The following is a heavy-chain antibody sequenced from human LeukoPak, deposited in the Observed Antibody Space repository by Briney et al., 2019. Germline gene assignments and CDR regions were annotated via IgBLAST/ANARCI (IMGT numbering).Heavy chain of an antibody. J-gene: IGHJ4*02. CDR2: IYYSGST. CDR1: GGSISSSSYY. V-gene: IGHV4-39*07. Sequence: SETLSLTCTVSGGSISSSSYYWGWIRQPPGKGLEWIGSIYYSGSTYYNPSLKSRVTISVDTSKNQFSLKLSSVTAADTAVYYCARIHGYFDFWGQGTLVTVSS. CDR3: ARIHGYFDF. D-gene: IGHD2-15*01.